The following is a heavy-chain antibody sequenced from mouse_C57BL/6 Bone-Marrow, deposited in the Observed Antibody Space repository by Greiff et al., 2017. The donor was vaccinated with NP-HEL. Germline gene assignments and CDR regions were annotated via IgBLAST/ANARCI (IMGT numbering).Heavy chain of an antibody. V-gene: IGHV1-81*01. CDR2: IYPRSGNT. CDR1: GYTFTSYG. Sequence: VQLQQSGAELARPGASVKLSCKASGYTFTSYGISWVKQRTGQGLEWIGEIYPRSGNTYYNEKFKGKATLTADKSSSTAYMELRSLTSEDSAVYFCASPIYYDYDGNAWFAYWGQGTLVTVSA. J-gene: IGHJ3*01. D-gene: IGHD2-4*01. CDR3: ASPIYYDYDGNAWFAY.